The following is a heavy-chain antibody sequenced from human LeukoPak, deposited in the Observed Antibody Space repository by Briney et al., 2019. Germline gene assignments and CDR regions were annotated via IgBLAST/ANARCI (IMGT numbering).Heavy chain of an antibody. D-gene: IGHD5-12*01. Sequence: GGSLRLSCAASGFTFSGSAMHWVRQASGKGLEWVGRIRSKANSYATAYAASVKGRFTISRDDSKNTLYLQMNSLKTEDTAVYYCTTSYSGWRYYYHYYYMDVWGKGTTVTVSS. CDR1: GFTFSGSA. J-gene: IGHJ6*03. V-gene: IGHV3-73*01. CDR2: IRSKANSYAT. CDR3: TTSYSGWRYYYHYYYMDV.